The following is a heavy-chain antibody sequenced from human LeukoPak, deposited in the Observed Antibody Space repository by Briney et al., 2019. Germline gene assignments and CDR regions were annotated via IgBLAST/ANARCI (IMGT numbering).Heavy chain of an antibody. Sequence: PGVALRLSCAASGFTFSSYAMHWVRQAPGKGLEWVAVISYDGSNKYYADSVKGRFTISRDNSKNTLYLQMNSLRAEDTAVYYCARTGRSYYFDYWGQGTLVTVSS. CDR3: ARTGRSYYFDY. D-gene: IGHD6-6*01. V-gene: IGHV3-30-3*01. J-gene: IGHJ4*02. CDR1: GFTFSSYA. CDR2: ISYDGSNK.